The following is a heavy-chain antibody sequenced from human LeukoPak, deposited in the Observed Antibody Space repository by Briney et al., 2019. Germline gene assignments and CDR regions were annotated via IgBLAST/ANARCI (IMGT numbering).Heavy chain of an antibody. V-gene: IGHV1-2*02. CDR1: GYTFIGNY. CDR2: ISPGNGGT. J-gene: IGHJ3*02. D-gene: IGHD6-19*01. Sequence: GASVKVSCKASGYTFIGNYIHWMRQAPGRGPEWMGWISPGNGGTKYAQKFQGRVTLTRDTSISTAYMELTSLTSDDTAVYYCARDRDSTGLFFSGDDAFDIWGQGTMVTVSS. CDR3: ARDRDSTGLFFSGDDAFDI.